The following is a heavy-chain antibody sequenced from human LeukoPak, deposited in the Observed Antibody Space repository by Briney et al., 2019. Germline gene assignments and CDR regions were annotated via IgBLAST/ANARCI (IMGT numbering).Heavy chain of an antibody. Sequence: SETLSLTCTVSGGSISSGSYYWSWIRQPAGKGLEWIGRIYTSGSTNYNPSLKSRVTISVDTSKNQFSLKQSSVTAADTAVYYCARGDTIFGVVLDYWGQGTLVTVSS. V-gene: IGHV4-61*02. CDR2: IYTSGST. CDR3: ARGDTIFGVVLDY. J-gene: IGHJ4*02. D-gene: IGHD3-3*01. CDR1: GGSISSGSYY.